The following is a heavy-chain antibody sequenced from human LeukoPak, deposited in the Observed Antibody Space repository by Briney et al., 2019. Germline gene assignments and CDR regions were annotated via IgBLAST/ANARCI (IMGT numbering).Heavy chain of an antibody. Sequence: PGGSLRLSCAASGFTFSSYSMNWVRQAPGKGLEWVSYISGSSSSIYYADSVKGRFTISRDNAKSSLYLQMNSLRAEDTALYHCARNNGVDVWGQGTTVIVSS. J-gene: IGHJ6*02. V-gene: IGHV3-48*01. CDR1: GFTFSSYS. CDR2: ISGSSSSI. CDR3: ARNNGVDV.